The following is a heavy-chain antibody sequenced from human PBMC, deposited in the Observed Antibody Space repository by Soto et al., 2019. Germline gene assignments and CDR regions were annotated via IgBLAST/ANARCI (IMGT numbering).Heavy chain of an antibody. J-gene: IGHJ6*02. CDR2: IYPGDSDT. D-gene: IGHD2-2*02. V-gene: IGHV5-51*01. Sequence: GESLKISCKGSGYSFTSYWIGWVRQMPGKGLEWMGIIYPGDSDTRYSPSFQGQVTISADKSISTAYLQWSSLKASDTAMYYCARLVCSSTSCDMNGMDVWGQWTRVTVSS. CDR3: ARLVCSSTSCDMNGMDV. CDR1: GYSFTSYW.